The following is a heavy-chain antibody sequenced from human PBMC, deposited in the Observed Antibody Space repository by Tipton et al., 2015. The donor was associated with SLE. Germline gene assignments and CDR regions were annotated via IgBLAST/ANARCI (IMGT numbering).Heavy chain of an antibody. CDR2: INAGNGNT. J-gene: IGHJ4*02. V-gene: IGHV1-3*01. CDR1: GYTFTSYA. Sequence: QLVQSGAEVKKSGASVKVSCKASGYTFTSYAMHWVCQDPGQRLEWMGWINAGNGNTKYSQKFQGRVTITRDTSASTAYMELSSLRSEDTAVYYCARSEGASVFDYWGQGTLVTVSS. CDR3: ARSEGASVFDY. D-gene: IGHD1-26*01.